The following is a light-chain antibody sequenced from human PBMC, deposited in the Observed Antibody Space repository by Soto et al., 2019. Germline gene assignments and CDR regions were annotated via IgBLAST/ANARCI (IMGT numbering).Light chain of an antibody. Sequence: QSVLTQPRSVSGSPGQSVTISCTGTSSDVGGYNFVSWYQQHPGKAPKFMIYDVTKRPSGVPDRFSGSKSGNTASLTISGLQAEDEADYYCCSYVGSYTSCVFGTGTKLTVL. V-gene: IGLV2-11*01. CDR1: SSDVGGYNF. CDR3: CSYVGSYTSCV. J-gene: IGLJ1*01. CDR2: DVT.